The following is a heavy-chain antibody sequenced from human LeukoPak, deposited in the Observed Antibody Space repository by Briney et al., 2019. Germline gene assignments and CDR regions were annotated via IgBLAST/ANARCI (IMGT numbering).Heavy chain of an antibody. CDR1: GFTFSSYS. D-gene: IGHD1-14*01. CDR2: ISSSSTI. J-gene: IGHJ4*02. CDR3: ARDGNLFDY. Sequence: GGSLRLSCAASGFTFSSYSMNWVRQAPGKGLEWVSYISSSSTIYYADSVKGRFTISRDNAKNSLYLQMNSLRDEDTAVYYCARDGNLFDYWGQGTLVTVSS. V-gene: IGHV3-48*02.